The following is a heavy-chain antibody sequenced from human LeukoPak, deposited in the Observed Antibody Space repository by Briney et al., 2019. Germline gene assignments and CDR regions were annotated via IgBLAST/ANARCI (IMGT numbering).Heavy chain of an antibody. D-gene: IGHD4-17*01. CDR3: AKIAPWGAVTTTDGFDY. Sequence: RRSLRLSCAASGFSFRNYAMSWVRQAPGKGLEWVSSIIDSGGATYYADSVKGRFTISRDNSRNTLYLQLNSLGADDTAVYYCAKIAPWGAVTTTDGFDYWGQGTLVTVSS. CDR1: GFSFRNYA. J-gene: IGHJ4*02. V-gene: IGHV3-23*01. CDR2: IIDSGGAT.